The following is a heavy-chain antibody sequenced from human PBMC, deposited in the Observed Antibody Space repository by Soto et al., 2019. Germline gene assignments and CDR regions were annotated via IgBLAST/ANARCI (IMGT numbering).Heavy chain of an antibody. CDR1: GGSVSTGSYD. V-gene: IGHV4-61*01. Sequence: SETLSLTCTVSGGSVSTGSYDWSWIRQPPGKGLEWIGKIFFTGSAHYNPSLRNRVTMSVDTSKDQFSLTLTSVTAADTAVYYCARDEHGMDVWGQGTTVTVSS. CDR3: ARDEHGMDV. CDR2: IFFTGSA. J-gene: IGHJ6*02.